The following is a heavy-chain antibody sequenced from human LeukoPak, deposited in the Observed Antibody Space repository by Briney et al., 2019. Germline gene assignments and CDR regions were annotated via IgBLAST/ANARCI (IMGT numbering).Heavy chain of an antibody. CDR2: ISSSSSTI. CDR3: ARDFGTFYYGSGGNFDY. J-gene: IGHJ4*02. V-gene: IGHV3-48*02. D-gene: IGHD3-10*01. Sequence: PGGSLRLSCAASGFAFSDSSMNWVRRAPGKGLEWVSYISSSSSTIYYADSVKGRFTISRDNAKNSLYLQMNSLRDEDTAVYYCARDFGTFYYGSGGNFDYWGQGTLVTVSS. CDR1: GFAFSDSS.